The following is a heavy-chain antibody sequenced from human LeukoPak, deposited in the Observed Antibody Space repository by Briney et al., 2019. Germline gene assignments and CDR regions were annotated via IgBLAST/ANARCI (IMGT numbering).Heavy chain of an antibody. CDR1: GGSISSYY. J-gene: IGHJ4*02. CDR3: ARVNYGSGSSRGFDY. D-gene: IGHD3-10*01. V-gene: IGHV4-59*01. Sequence: PSETLSLTCTVSGGSISSYYWSWIRQPPGKGLEWIAYIYYSGGTNYNPSLKSRVTISVDTSKNQFSLKLSSVTAADTAVYYCARVNYGSGSSRGFDYWGQGTLVTASS. CDR2: IYYSGGT.